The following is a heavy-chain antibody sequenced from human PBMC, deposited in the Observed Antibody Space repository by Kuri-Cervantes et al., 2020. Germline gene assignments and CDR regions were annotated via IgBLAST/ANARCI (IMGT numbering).Heavy chain of an antibody. CDR1: GYSFTSYW. V-gene: IGHV5-51*01. Sequence: NVSCKGSGYSFTSYWIGWVRQMPGKGLEWMGIIYPGDSDTRYSPSFQGQVTISADKSISTAYLQWSSLKTEDTAVYYCTTAIYDFWSGYYTLDYWGQGTLVTVSS. CDR3: TTAIYDFWSGYYTLDY. J-gene: IGHJ4*02. CDR2: IYPGDSDT. D-gene: IGHD3-3*01.